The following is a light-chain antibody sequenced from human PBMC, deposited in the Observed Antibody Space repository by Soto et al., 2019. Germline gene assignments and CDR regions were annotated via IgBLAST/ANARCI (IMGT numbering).Light chain of an antibody. Sequence: QSVLTQPPSVSGAPGQRVTISCTGSSSNIGAGYDVHWYQQLPGTAPKLLIYGNNNRPSGVPDRFSGSKSGTSASLAITGRQAEDEADYSCQSYDTSLSGAVFGGGTQLTVL. CDR3: QSYDTSLSGAV. CDR1: SSNIGAGYD. CDR2: GNN. V-gene: IGLV1-40*01. J-gene: IGLJ7*01.